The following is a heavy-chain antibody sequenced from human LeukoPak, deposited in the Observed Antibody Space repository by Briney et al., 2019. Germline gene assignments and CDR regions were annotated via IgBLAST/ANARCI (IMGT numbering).Heavy chain of an antibody. V-gene: IGHV4-61*02. CDR3: ARVELYGDYDY. CDR2: IYTSGST. Sequence: SETLSLTCTVSGGSISSGSYYWSWIRQPAWKGLEWIGRIYTSGSTNYNPSLKSRVTISVDTSKNQFSLKLSSVTAADTAVYYCARVELYGDYDYWGQGTLVTVSS. CDR1: GGSISSGSYY. J-gene: IGHJ4*02. D-gene: IGHD4-17*01.